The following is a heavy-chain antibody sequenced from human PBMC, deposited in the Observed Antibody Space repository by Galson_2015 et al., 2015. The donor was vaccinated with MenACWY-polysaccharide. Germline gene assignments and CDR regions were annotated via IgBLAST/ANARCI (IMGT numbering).Heavy chain of an antibody. Sequence: SLRLSCAASGFTFSSYSMNWVRLAPGKGLECVSSISSSSIYIYYADSVKGRFTISRDNAKNSVSLQMNSLRAEDTAVYYCAREFEFRSGVFDYWGRGTLVTVSS. CDR3: AREFEFRSGVFDY. CDR2: ISSSSIYI. CDR1: GFTFSSYS. D-gene: IGHD6-19*01. J-gene: IGHJ4*02. V-gene: IGHV3-21*01.